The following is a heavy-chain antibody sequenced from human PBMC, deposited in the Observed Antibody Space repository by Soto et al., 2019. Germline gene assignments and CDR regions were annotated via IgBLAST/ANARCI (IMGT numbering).Heavy chain of an antibody. V-gene: IGHV4-61*01. CDR1: GGSVSSGSCY. Sequence: SETLSLTCTVSGGSVSSGSCYWSWIRQPPGKGLEWIGYIYYSGSTNYNPSLKSRVTISVDTSKNQFSLKLSSVTAADTAVYYCARDRITMIVVGGYYGMDVWGQGTTVTVSS. J-gene: IGHJ6*02. CDR3: ARDRITMIVVGGYYGMDV. CDR2: IYYSGST. D-gene: IGHD3-22*01.